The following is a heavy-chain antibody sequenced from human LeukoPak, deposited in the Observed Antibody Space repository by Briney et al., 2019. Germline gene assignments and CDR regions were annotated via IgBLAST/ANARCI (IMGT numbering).Heavy chain of an antibody. D-gene: IGHD3-16*02. CDR1: GDTFTSYG. J-gene: IGHJ4*02. V-gene: IGHV1-18*01. CDR2: ISAYNGNT. CDR3: ARERGDYVWGSYRFYFDY. Sequence: GASVKVSCKASGDTFTSYGTSWVRQAPGQGLEWMGWISAYNGNTNYAQKLQGRVTMTTDTSTSTAYMELRSLRSDDTAVYYCARERGDYVWGSYRFYFDYWGQGTLVTVSS.